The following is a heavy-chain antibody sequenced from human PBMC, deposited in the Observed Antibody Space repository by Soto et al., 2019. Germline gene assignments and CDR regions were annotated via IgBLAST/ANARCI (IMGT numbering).Heavy chain of an antibody. CDR1: GGSINTAAYY. CDR3: ARTLRTGVLKFDP. V-gene: IGHV4-31*03. D-gene: IGHD1-1*01. Sequence: SETLSLTCNVTGGSINTAAYYWSWIRQVPGKDLEWIGYIFYSGSAYYHPSLKSRASISVDRSKNQLSQKVNSETAADTAVYYCARTLRTGVLKFDPWGQGTLVTVSS. J-gene: IGHJ5*02. CDR2: IFYSGSA.